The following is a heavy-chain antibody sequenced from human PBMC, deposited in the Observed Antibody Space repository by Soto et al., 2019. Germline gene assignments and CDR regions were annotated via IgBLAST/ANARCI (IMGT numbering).Heavy chain of an antibody. Sequence: ASVKVSCKASGYTFTSYAMHWVRQAPGQRLEWMGWINAGNGNTKYSQKFQGRVTITRDTSASTAYMELSSLRSEDTALYYCARWRYDILTGYYNVWFDYWGQGTLVTVSS. CDR3: ARWRYDILTGYYNVWFDY. CDR1: GYTFTSYA. V-gene: IGHV1-3*01. CDR2: INAGNGNT. J-gene: IGHJ4*02. D-gene: IGHD3-9*01.